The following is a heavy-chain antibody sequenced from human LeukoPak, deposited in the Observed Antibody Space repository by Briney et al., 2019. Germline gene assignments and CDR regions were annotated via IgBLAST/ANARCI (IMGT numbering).Heavy chain of an antibody. Sequence: GGSLRLSCAASGFTFSSYAMSWVRQPPGKGLEWVSAISGSGGSTYYADSVKGRFTISRDNSKNTLYLQMNSLRAEDTAVYYCAKGSRIAVAGNHNWFDPWGQGTLVTVSS. CDR1: GFTFSSYA. V-gene: IGHV3-23*01. J-gene: IGHJ5*02. CDR3: AKGSRIAVAGNHNWFDP. CDR2: ISGSGGST. D-gene: IGHD6-19*01.